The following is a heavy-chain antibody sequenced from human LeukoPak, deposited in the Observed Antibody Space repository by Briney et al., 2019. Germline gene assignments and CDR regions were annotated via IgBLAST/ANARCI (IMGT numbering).Heavy chain of an antibody. J-gene: IGHJ4*02. D-gene: IGHD6-13*01. CDR3: ARQRTVAAAAI. CDR2: IYYSGST. CDR1: GDSISSYY. Sequence: SETLSLTCTVTGDSISSYYWSWIRQPPGKGLEWIGYIYYSGSTNYNPSLKSRVTISVDTSKNQFSLGLSSVTAADTAVYYCARQRTVAAAAIWGQGTLVTVSS. V-gene: IGHV4-59*08.